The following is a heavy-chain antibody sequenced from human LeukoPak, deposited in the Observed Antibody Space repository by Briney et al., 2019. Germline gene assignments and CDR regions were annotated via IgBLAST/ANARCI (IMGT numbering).Heavy chain of an antibody. V-gene: IGHV4-31*03. CDR2: IYYSGST. CDR3: ARPSTWGNYYNY. J-gene: IGHJ4*02. CDR1: GGSISSGGYY. Sequence: PSETLSLTCTVSGGSISSGGYYWSWIRQHPGKGLEWIGYIYYSGSTYYNPSLKSRVTISVDTSKNQFSLKLSSVTAADTAVYYCARPSTWGNYYNYWGQGTLVTVSS. D-gene: IGHD4-11*01.